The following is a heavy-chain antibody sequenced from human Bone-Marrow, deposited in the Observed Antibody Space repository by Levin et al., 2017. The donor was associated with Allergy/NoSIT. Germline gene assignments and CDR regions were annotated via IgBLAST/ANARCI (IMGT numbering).Heavy chain of an antibody. J-gene: IGHJ4*02. CDR2: ISSDGSKK. Sequence: GGSLRLSCAASGFMFSNYGMHWVRQAPGKGLVRVAVISSDGSKKYYADSVEGRFTISRDDSRNTLYLQMISLRPEDSAVYYCAREWGGSETYFLVNYWGQGTLVTVS. V-gene: IGHV3-30*04. D-gene: IGHD1-26*01. CDR1: GFMFSNYG. CDR3: AREWGGSETYFLVNY.